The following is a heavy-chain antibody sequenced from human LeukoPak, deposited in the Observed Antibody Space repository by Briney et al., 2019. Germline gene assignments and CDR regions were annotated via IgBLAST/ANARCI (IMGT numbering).Heavy chain of an antibody. Sequence: PGGSLRLSCAASGFTFSSYWMHWVRQAPGKGLVWVSHINSDGSSTSYADSVKGRFTISRDNAKNTLYLQMNSLRAEDTAVYYCARGGDGYSYGYDYWGQGTLVTVSS. CDR1: GFTFSSYW. J-gene: IGHJ4*02. CDR3: ARGGDGYSYGYDY. V-gene: IGHV3-74*01. D-gene: IGHD5-18*01. CDR2: INSDGSST.